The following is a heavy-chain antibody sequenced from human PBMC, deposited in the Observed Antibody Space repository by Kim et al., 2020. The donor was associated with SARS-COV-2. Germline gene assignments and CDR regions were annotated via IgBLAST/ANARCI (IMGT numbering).Heavy chain of an antibody. J-gene: IGHJ4*02. D-gene: IGHD3-16*01. Sequence: GGSLRLSCAASGFTFTTHSMNWVRQAPGRGLEWVSYISGSGSTIYYADSVKGRFTISRDNAKNSLYLQMNSLRDEDTAVYYCARWAAGGATGLDYWGQGTLVTVSS. CDR3: ARWAAGGATGLDY. V-gene: IGHV3-48*02. CDR1: GFTFTTHS. CDR2: ISGSGSTI.